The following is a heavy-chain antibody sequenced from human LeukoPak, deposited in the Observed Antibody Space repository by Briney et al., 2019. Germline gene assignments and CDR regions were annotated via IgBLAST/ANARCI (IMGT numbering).Heavy chain of an antibody. J-gene: IGHJ5*02. Sequence: GGSLRLSCAASGFTFSDYYMSWVRQAPGKGLEWVSYISSSGSTIYYADSVKGRFTISRDNAKNSLYLQMNSLRAEDTAVYYCARDLGDPTPLGWFDPWGQGTLVTVSS. CDR1: GFTFSDYY. D-gene: IGHD2-21*02. CDR3: ARDLGDPTPLGWFDP. V-gene: IGHV3-11*04. CDR2: ISSSGSTI.